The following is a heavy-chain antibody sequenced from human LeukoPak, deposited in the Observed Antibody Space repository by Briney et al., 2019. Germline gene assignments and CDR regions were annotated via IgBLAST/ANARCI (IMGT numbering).Heavy chain of an antibody. Sequence: SGGSLRLSCAASGFTFSDYYMGWIRQAPGRGLEWLSYISGTGTTIFYADSVKGRFTISRDNAKNSLDLQMNSLRAEDTAVYFCGRDFGLIGTKRSFDIWGQGTMVTVSS. CDR2: ISGTGTTI. V-gene: IGHV3-11*01. CDR3: GRDFGLIGTKRSFDI. J-gene: IGHJ3*02. CDR1: GFTFSDYY. D-gene: IGHD1-7*01.